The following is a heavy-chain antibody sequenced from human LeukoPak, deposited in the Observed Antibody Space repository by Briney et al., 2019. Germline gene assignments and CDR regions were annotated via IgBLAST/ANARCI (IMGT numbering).Heavy chain of an antibody. D-gene: IGHD5-24*01. V-gene: IGHV3-7*03. CDR3: ARDNSVRDEAWWFNP. J-gene: IGHJ5*02. Sequence: GGSLRLSCAASGFTFSSYWMSWVRQAPGKGLEWVANIKQDGSEKYYVDSVKGRFTISRDNAKNSLYLQMNSLRSEDTAVYYCARDNSVRDEAWWFNPWGQGTLVTVSS. CDR2: IKQDGSEK. CDR1: GFTFSSYW.